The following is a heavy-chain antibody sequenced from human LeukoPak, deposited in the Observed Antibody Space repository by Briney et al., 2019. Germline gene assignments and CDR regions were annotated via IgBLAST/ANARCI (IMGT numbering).Heavy chain of an antibody. D-gene: IGHD6-13*01. J-gene: IGHJ4*02. CDR1: GGSISTNNW. CDR2: IYHGGST. Sequence: SETLSLTCAVSGGSISTNNWWSWVRQPPGKGLEWIGEIYHGGSTNYNPSLKSRVTISVDTSKNQFSLRLSSVTAADTAVYYCVRRVAAAGHFDYWGQGTLVTVSS. V-gene: IGHV4-4*02. CDR3: VRRVAAAGHFDY.